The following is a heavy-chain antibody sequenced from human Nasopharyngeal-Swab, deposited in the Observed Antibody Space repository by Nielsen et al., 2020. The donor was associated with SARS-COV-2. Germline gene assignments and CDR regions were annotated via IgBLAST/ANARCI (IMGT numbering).Heavy chain of an antibody. CDR1: GFTFSNYS. J-gene: IGHJ6*02. CDR2: ISSSSSYI. CDR3: AKDRDSGDDSEEYYHYYGMDV. D-gene: IGHD5-12*01. Sequence: GESLKISCAASGFTFSNYSMNWVRQAPGKGLEWVSSISSSSSYIYYADSVKGRFTISRDNAKNSLYLQMNNLRAEDTAIYYCAKDRDSGDDSEEYYHYYGMDVWGQGAPVTVSS. V-gene: IGHV3-21*04.